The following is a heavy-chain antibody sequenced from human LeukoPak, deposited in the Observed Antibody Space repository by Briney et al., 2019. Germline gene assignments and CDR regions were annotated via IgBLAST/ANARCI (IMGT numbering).Heavy chain of an antibody. CDR3: ARDYYDSSGYYHGAL. D-gene: IGHD3-22*01. CDR1: GFTFSSYS. V-gene: IGHV3-48*01. CDR2: ISSSSSTI. J-gene: IGHJ4*02. Sequence: GGSLRLSCAASGFTFSSYSMNWVRQAPGKGQEWVSYISSSSSTIYYADSVKGRFTISRDNAKNSLYLQMNSLRAEDTAVYYCARDYYDSSGYYHGALWGQGTLVTVSS.